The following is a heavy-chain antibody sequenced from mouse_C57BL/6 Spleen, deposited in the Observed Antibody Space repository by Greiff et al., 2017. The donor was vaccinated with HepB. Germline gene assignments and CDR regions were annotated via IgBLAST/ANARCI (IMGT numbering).Heavy chain of an antibody. CDR3: ARGGPTIVTTWYFDV. CDR1: GFTFSSYA. D-gene: IGHD2-5*01. Sequence: EVMLVESGGGLVKPGGSLKLSCAASGFTFSSYAMPWVRQTPEKRLEWVATISDGGSYTYYPDNVKGRLTISRDNAKNNLYLQMSHLKSEDTAMYYCARGGPTIVTTWYFDVWGTGTTVTVSS. J-gene: IGHJ1*03. CDR2: ISDGGSYT. V-gene: IGHV5-4*03.